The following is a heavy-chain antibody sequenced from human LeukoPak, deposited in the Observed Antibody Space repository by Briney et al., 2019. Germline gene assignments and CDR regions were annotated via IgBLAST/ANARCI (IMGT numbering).Heavy chain of an antibody. Sequence: PGAPLTLSCTASGFDVIYHFMHWVRQAQGKGLQWVSTINGAGVTYYAASVKGRFTISRDRVKNTVSLQMNNLRADDTAVYFCARRGVQGYMDVWGKGTTVTVSS. V-gene: IGHV3-53*01. D-gene: IGHD1-26*01. J-gene: IGHJ6*03. CDR2: INGAGVT. CDR3: ARRGVQGYMDV. CDR1: GFDVIYHF.